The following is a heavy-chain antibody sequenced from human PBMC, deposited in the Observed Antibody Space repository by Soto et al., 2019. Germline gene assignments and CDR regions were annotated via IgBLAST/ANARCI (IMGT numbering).Heavy chain of an antibody. CDR2: IYKSATT. Sequence: TLSLTCSVSGDSISNLDYSWAWIRQPPGQALEYIGYIYKSATTYYNPSFESRVAISVDTSKSQFSLNVTSVTAAHTAVYFCARGRYCLTGRCFPNWFDSWGQGALVTVSS. J-gene: IGHJ5*01. D-gene: IGHD7-27*01. CDR1: GDSISNLDYS. CDR3: ARGRYCLTGRCFPNWFDS. V-gene: IGHV4-30-4*01.